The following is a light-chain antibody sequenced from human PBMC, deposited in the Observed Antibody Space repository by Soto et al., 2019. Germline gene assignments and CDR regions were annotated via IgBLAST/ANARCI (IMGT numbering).Light chain of an antibody. CDR3: QQRPNSPPIT. CDR1: QHITIY. V-gene: IGKV3-11*01. J-gene: IGKJ5*01. Sequence: VWTRSPATRSLAPGRVATGKCIASQHITIYLDWYQQKPGQAPRLLIYDATNRATGIPPTFSGSGSGTDFTPTLRSLAPEDSGVYPCQQRPNSPPITFAQGTRLEIK. CDR2: DAT.